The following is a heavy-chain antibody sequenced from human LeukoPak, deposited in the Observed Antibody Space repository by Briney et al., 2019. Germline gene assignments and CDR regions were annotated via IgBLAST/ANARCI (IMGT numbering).Heavy chain of an antibody. Sequence: GGSLRLTCAASGFTFSSYEMNWVRQAPGKGLEWVSYITSSGTTIYYADSVKGRFTISRDNAKNSLYLQMNSLRAEDTAVYYCARDVHSYYWGQGTLVTVSS. D-gene: IGHD2-21*01. CDR2: ITSSGTTI. J-gene: IGHJ4*02. CDR1: GFTFSSYE. V-gene: IGHV3-48*03. CDR3: ARDVHSYY.